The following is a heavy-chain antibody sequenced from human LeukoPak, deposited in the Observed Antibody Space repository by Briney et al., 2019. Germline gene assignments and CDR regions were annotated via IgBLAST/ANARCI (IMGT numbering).Heavy chain of an antibody. J-gene: IGHJ4*02. CDR3: TRHDSSGYCFDY. D-gene: IGHD3-22*01. V-gene: IGHV3-15*01. CDR1: GFTFSNAW. CDR2: IKSKTDGGTT. Sequence: GGSLRLSCAASGFTFSNAWMSWVRQAPGKGLEWVGRIKSKTDGGTTDYAAPVKGRFTISRDDSKNTLYLQMNSLKTEDTAVYYCTRHDSSGYCFDYWGQGTLVTVSS.